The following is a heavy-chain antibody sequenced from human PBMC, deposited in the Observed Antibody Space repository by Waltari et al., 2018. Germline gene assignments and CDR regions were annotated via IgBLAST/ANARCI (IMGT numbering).Heavy chain of an antibody. CDR1: GYSISSGYY. V-gene: IGHV4-38-2*01. CDR2: IYHSGST. CDR3: ARGFGLGELSLYGYFDY. D-gene: IGHD3-16*02. J-gene: IGHJ4*02. Sequence: QVQLQESGPGLVKPSETLSLTCAVSGYSISSGYYWGWLRQPPGKGLEWIGSIYHSGSTYYNPSLKSRVTISVDTSKNQFSLKLSSVTAADTAVYYCARGFGLGELSLYGYFDYWGQGTLVTVSS.